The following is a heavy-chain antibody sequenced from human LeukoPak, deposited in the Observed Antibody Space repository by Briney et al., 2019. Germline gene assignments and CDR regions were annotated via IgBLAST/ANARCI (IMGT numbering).Heavy chain of an antibody. CDR2: INTDGSSA. CDR1: GFTFSSYW. CDR3: TRDRLGGFDI. J-gene: IGHJ3*02. V-gene: IGHV3-74*01. Sequence: GGSLRLSCAASGFTFSSYWMHWVRHAPGKGLVWVSRINTDGSSARHADSVKGRFTISRDNAKNTLYLQMNSLRAEDTAVYYCTRDRLGGFDIWGQGTMVTVSS.